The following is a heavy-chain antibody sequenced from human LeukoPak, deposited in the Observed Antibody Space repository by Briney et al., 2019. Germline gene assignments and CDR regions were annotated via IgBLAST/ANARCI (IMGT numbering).Heavy chain of an antibody. CDR2: ISSSGNYI. D-gene: IGHD5-18*01. J-gene: IGHJ4*02. Sequence: GSLRLSCAASGFTFSSYSINWVRQAPGKGLEWVSSISSSGNYIHYADSVKGRFTISRDNAKNSLYLQMNSLRAEDTAVYYCAREYLRGYSYGYDDYWGQGTVVTVSS. CDR3: AREYLRGYSYGYDDY. CDR1: GFTFSSYS. V-gene: IGHV3-21*01.